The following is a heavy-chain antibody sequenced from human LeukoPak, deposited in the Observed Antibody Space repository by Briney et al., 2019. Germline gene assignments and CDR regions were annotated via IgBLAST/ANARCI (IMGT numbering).Heavy chain of an antibody. CDR3: ARTGGSFYFYYYMDV. J-gene: IGHJ6*03. V-gene: IGHV4-39*07. D-gene: IGHD3-10*01. CDR1: GGSLRSSSYK. CDR2: IHYTGTT. Sequence: SETLSLTCTVSGGSLRSSSYKWGCIRQPPGKVLEFIGSIHYTGTTFYNPSLKSRVTISVDTSKNQFSLKLSSVTAADTAVYYCARTGGSFYFYYYMDVWGKGTTVTVSS.